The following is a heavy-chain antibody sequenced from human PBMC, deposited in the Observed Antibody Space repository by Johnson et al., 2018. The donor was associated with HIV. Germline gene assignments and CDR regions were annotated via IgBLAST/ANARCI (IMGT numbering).Heavy chain of an antibody. Sequence: VLLVESGGGLVQPGRSLRLSCAASGFTFSSYGMHWVRQAPGKGLEWVSVIYSGGSTDYADPVKGGVTISRDNSKNTLYLQMNSLRAEDKAVYYCARDPSSGPLPDAFDLWGQGTMVTVSS. J-gene: IGHJ3*01. D-gene: IGHD6-19*01. CDR2: IYSGGST. CDR3: ARDPSSGPLPDAFDL. CDR1: GFTFSSYG. V-gene: IGHV3-66*01.